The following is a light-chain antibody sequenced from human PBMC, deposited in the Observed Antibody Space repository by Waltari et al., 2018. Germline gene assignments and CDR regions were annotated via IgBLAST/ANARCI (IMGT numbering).Light chain of an antibody. CDR2: EVS. CDR1: SSDVGAYNY. CDR3: FSYAGSNNLV. Sequence: QSALTQPPSASGSPGQSVTISCTGTSSDVGAYNYVSQYQQHPDKAPQRLIFEVSQRPSGVPDRFSGSKSGNTASLTVSGLQAEDEADYYCFSYAGSNNLVFGGGTKLTVL. J-gene: IGLJ2*01. V-gene: IGLV2-8*01.